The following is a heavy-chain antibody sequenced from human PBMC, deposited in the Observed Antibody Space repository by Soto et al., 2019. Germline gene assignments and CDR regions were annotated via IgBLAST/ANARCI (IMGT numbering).Heavy chain of an antibody. Sequence: EVQLEESGGGLVQPGGSLKLSCAASAFTFSGSVMHWVRQASGKGLEWVGRISTKANNYATAYAASVKGRFTISRDDSKTTAYLKRKSLKSEDTAVYYCTTGTDHWGQGTLVTFSS. D-gene: IGHD1-1*01. J-gene: IGHJ4*02. CDR3: TTGTDH. V-gene: IGHV3-73*02. CDR1: AFTFSGSV. CDR2: ISTKANNYAT.